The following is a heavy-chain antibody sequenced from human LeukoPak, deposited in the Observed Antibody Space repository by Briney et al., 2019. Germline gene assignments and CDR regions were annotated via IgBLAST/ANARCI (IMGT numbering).Heavy chain of an antibody. J-gene: IGHJ5*02. CDR1: GGSISSSSYY. CDR3: ARDFRADSSWFGYNWFDP. Sequence: SETLSLTCTVSGGSISSSSYYWGWIRQPPGKGLEWIGSIYYSGSTYYNPSLKSRVTISVDTSKNQFSLKLSSVTAADTAVYYCARDFRADSSWFGYNWFDPWGQGTLVTVSS. CDR2: IYYSGST. D-gene: IGHD6-13*01. V-gene: IGHV4-39*07.